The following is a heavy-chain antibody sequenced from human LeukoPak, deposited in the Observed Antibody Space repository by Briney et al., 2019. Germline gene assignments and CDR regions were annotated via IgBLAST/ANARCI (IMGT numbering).Heavy chain of an antibody. Sequence: ASVKVSFKASGGTFISYAISWVRQAPGQGLEWMGGIIPIFGTANYAQKIQSSVTITTDEPTSTAYMELSSLRSEDTAVYYCARNPGYSYGRTPFSNWFADWGQGSPVTVAS. CDR3: ARNPGYSYGRTPFSNWFAD. V-gene: IGHV1-69*05. J-gene: IGHJ5*02. CDR1: GGTFISYA. CDR2: IIPIFGTA. D-gene: IGHD5-18*01.